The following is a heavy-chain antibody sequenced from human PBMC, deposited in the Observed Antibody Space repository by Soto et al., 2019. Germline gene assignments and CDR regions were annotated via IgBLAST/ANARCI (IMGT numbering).Heavy chain of an antibody. CDR1: GFTFSCSA. D-gene: IGHD6-13*01. J-gene: IGHJ4*02. V-gene: IGHV3-73*01. Sequence: GGSLRLSCAASGFTFSCSAMHWVRQASGKGLEWVGRIRSKAKNYATVYAASVKGRFTISRDDSKNTAYLQMNSLKTEDTAVYYCTRLGIAAAGTDYWGQGTLVTVSS. CDR2: IRSKAKNYAT. CDR3: TRLGIAAAGTDY.